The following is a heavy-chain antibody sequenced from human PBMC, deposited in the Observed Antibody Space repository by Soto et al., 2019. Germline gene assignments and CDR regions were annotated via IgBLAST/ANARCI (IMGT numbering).Heavy chain of an antibody. CDR3: ARNYGGSTGGADFDY. CDR2: IIPILGIA. CDR1: GGTFSSYT. D-gene: IGHD3-10*01. V-gene: IGHV1-69*02. Sequence: ASVKVSCKASGGTFSSYTISWVRQAPGQGLEWMGRIIPILGIANYAQKFQGRVTITADKSTSTAYMELSSLRSEDTAVYYCARNYGGSTGGADFDYWGQGTLVTVSS. J-gene: IGHJ4*02.